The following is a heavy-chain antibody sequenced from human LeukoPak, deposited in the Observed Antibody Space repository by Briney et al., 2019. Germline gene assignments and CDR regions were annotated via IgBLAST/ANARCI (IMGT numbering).Heavy chain of an antibody. CDR1: GGSISSGGYS. CDR2: IYHSGST. D-gene: IGHD5-12*01. CDR3: ARASGYGGAYFDY. Sequence: PSETLSLTCAVSGGSISSGGYSWSWIRQPTGKGLEWIGYIYHSGSTYYNPSLKSRVTISVDRSKNQFSLKLSSVTAADTAVYYCARASGYGGAYFDYWGQGTLVTVSS. J-gene: IGHJ4*02. V-gene: IGHV4-30-2*01.